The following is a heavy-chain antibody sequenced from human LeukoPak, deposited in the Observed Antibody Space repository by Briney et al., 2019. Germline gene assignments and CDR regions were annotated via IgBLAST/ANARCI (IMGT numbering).Heavy chain of an antibody. J-gene: IGHJ6*03. D-gene: IGHD3-3*01. V-gene: IGHV4-34*01. Sequence: PSETLSLTCAVYGGSFSGYYWSWIRQPPGKGLEWIGEINHSGSTNYNPSLKSRVTISVDTSKNQFSLKLSSVTAADTAVYYCARARYYDFWSGYQKNYYYYYMDVWGKGTTVTVSS. CDR1: GGSFSGYY. CDR2: INHSGST. CDR3: ARARYYDFWSGYQKNYYYYYMDV.